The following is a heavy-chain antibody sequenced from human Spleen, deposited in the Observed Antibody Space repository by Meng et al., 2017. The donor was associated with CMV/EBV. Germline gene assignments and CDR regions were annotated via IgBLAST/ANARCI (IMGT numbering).Heavy chain of an antibody. V-gene: IGHV1-46*01. CDR1: GYTFASYF. D-gene: IGHD2-2*01. J-gene: IGHJ4*02. CDR3: ARGLGYCSPTRCYVFDY. CDR2: INPSGGST. Sequence: ASVKVSCKASGYTFASYFMYWVRQAPGQGLEWMGIINPSGGSTTYAQKFQGRVTMTRDTSTSTVFLELSSLTSDDTAVYYCARGLGYCSPTRCYVFDYWGQGTLVTVSS.